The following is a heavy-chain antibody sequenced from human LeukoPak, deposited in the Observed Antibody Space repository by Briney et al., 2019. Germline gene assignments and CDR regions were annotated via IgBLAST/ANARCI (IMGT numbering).Heavy chain of an antibody. J-gene: IGHJ3*01. CDR3: ARVRGILAYSAFGL. V-gene: IGHV4-4*07. CDR2: VYVTGNT. Sequence: SETQSLTCTVSGDSIRSYYWSWIRQPAGKGLEWIGRVYVTGNTNYSPSLKSRVTMSVDTSKNQFSLKLSSVTAADTAVYYCARVRGILAYSAFGLWGQGTMVIVSS. D-gene: IGHD1-26*01. CDR1: GDSIRSYY.